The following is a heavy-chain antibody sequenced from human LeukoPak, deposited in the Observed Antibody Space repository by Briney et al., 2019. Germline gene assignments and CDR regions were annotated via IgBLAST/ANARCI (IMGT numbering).Heavy chain of an antibody. CDR3: ARVSRYSGSYWGPFDY. CDR2: IYYSGST. CDR1: GGSISSSSYY. V-gene: IGHV4-39*07. J-gene: IGHJ4*02. Sequence: SETLSLTCTVSGGSISSSSYYWGWIRQPPGKGLEWIGGIYYSGSTYYNPSLKSRVTISVDTSKNQFSLKLSSVTAADTAVYYCARVSRYSGSYWGPFDYWGQGTLVTVSS. D-gene: IGHD1-26*01.